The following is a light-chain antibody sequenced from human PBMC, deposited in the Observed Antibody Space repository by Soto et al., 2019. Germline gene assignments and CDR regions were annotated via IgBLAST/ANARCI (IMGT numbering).Light chain of an antibody. V-gene: IGLV2-23*02. J-gene: IGLJ3*02. CDR3: CSYAGSRMWV. CDR2: DVA. CDR1: SSDVGTYNH. Sequence: QSALTQPASVSGSPGQSITISCTGTSSDVGTYNHVSWYQQHPGKVPKLVIYDVAQRPSGVSNRFSGSKSGNTASLTISGLQAEDEADYYCCSYAGSRMWVLGGGTKPTVL.